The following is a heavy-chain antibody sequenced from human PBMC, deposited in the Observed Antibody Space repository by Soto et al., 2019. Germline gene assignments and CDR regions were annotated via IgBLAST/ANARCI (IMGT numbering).Heavy chain of an antibody. J-gene: IGHJ4*02. CDR3: NSRHRD. D-gene: IGHD3-10*01. V-gene: IGHV3-15*01. Sequence: EVQLVESGGGLVEPGGSLRLSCADSGFTFTNAWMTWVRQAPGKGLEWVGRIKSNTDGGTTDYAAPVKGRFTISRDDSKNTLYLQMTSLKIEDTGFYYCNSRHRDWGQGTLVTVSS. CDR1: GFTFTNAW. CDR2: IKSNTDGGTT.